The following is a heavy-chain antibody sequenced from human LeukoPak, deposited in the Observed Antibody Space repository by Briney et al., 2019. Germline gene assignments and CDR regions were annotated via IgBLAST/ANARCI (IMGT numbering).Heavy chain of an antibody. CDR2: IGGSGTKT. V-gene: IGHV3-23*01. CDR1: GFTFTTYG. J-gene: IGHJ4*02. D-gene: IGHD2-2*03. CDR3: AKDSHWILFDD. Sequence: GGSLRLSCSASGFTFTTYGMNWVRQAPGKGLEWVPGIGGSGTKTYYADSVKGPFTISTDNSKDTLYLQMNSLRDEDTAVYYCAKDSHWILFDDWGQGTLVTVSS.